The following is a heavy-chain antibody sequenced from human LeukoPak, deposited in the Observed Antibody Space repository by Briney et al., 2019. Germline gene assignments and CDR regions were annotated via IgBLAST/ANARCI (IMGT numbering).Heavy chain of an antibody. CDR1: GYTFTSYD. D-gene: IGHD5-18*01. CDR3: ARGLYLQLWFSSSFYFDY. CDR2: MNPNSGNT. Sequence: GASVKVSCKASGYTFTSYDINWVRQATGQGLEWMGWMNPNSGNTDYAQKFQGRVTMTRNTSISTAYMELSSLRSEDTAVYYCARGLYLQLWFSSSFYFDYWGQGTLVTVSS. V-gene: IGHV1-8*01. J-gene: IGHJ4*02.